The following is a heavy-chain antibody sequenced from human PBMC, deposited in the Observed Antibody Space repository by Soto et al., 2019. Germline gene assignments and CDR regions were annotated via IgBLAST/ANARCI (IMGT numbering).Heavy chain of an antibody. Sequence: GGSLRLSCAGSGVSLSRYSMSWVRQAPGKTLEWVSTISGSGGATYYADSVKGRFTISRDNSKNTLYLQVNSLRAEDTAVYYCLIVLIGGTAHFVSSGQGPL. CDR3: LIVLIGGTAHFVS. D-gene: IGHD1-1*01. J-gene: IGHJ4*02. CDR1: GVSLSRYS. V-gene: IGHV3-23*01. CDR2: ISGSGGAT.